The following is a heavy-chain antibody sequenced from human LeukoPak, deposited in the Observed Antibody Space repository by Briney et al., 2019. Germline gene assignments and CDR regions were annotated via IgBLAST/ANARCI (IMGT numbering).Heavy chain of an antibody. CDR1: GFTFDDDA. CDR2: ISWKSDSI. J-gene: IGHJ3*02. D-gene: IGHD2-15*01. Sequence: SLRLSCAASGFTFDDDAMHWVRQAPGTGLEWVSGISWKSDSIGYADSVKGRFTISRDNAKNSLYLQMNSLRAEDTALYYCAKDILKGGGRPRDAFDIWGQGTMVTVSS. V-gene: IGHV3-9*01. CDR3: AKDILKGGGRPRDAFDI.